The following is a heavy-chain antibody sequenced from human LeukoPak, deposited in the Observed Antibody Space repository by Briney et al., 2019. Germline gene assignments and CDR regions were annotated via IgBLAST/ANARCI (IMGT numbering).Heavy chain of an antibody. J-gene: IGHJ4*02. CDR3: AKDPVWYSYGYDQNYFDY. CDR2: ISGSGGST. D-gene: IGHD5-18*01. Sequence: GSLRLSCAASGFTFSSYAMSWVRQAPGKGLEWVSAISGSGGSTYYADSVKGRFTISRDNSKNTLYLQMNSLRAEDTAVYYCAKDPVWYSYGYDQNYFDYWGQGTLVTVSS. V-gene: IGHV3-23*01. CDR1: GFTFSSYA.